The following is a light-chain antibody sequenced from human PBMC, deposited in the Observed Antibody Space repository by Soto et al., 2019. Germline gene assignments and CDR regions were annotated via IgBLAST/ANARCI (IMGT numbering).Light chain of an antibody. CDR3: QQYGSSSLT. J-gene: IGKJ4*01. CDR2: GAS. V-gene: IGKV3-20*01. Sequence: EVVLTQSPRTLSLSPGERATLSCRASETVTNSYLDWYQQKPGQAPRLVIYGASTRATGIPDRFGGSGSGTEFTLTISRLEPEDFAVYYCQQYGSSSLTFGGGTKVEIK. CDR1: ETVTNSY.